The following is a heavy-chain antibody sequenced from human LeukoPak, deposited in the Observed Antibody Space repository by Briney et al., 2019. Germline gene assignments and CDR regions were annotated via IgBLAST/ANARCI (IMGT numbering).Heavy chain of an antibody. J-gene: IGHJ4*02. CDR1: GLTFSNYG. D-gene: IGHD1-26*01. V-gene: IGHV3-30*03. CDR2: ISYDGTNK. CDR3: ARDVPYSGSYFDY. Sequence: GGSLRLSCAASGLTFSNYGMHWVRQAPGKGLEWVALISYDGTNKYYADSVKGRFTISRDNSKNTLYLQMNSLRAEDTAVYYCARDVPYSGSYFDYWGQGTLVTVSS.